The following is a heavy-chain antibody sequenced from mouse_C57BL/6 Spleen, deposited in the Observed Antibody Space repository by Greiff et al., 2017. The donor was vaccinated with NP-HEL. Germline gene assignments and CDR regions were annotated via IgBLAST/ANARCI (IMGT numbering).Heavy chain of an antibody. CDR3: TRSTRAFDY. V-gene: IGHV1-15*01. CDR2: IDPETGGT. D-gene: IGHD3-3*01. J-gene: IGHJ2*01. CDR1: GCTFTDYE. Sequence: QVQLQQSGAELVRPGASVTLSCKASGCTFTDYEMHWVKQTPVHGLEWIGAIDPETGGTAYNQKFKGKAILTADKSSSTAYMELRSLTSEDSAVYYCTRSTRAFDYWGQGTTLTVSS.